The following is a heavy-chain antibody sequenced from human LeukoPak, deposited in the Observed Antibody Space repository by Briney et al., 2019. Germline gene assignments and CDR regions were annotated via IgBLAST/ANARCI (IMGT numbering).Heavy chain of an antibody. Sequence: GGSLRLSCAASGFTFSSYSMNWVRQAPWKGLEWVSYISSSSSYIYYADSVKGRFTISRDNAKNSLYLQMNSLRAEDTAVYNCARDMTYYYDSNVAYGMDVWGQGTTVTVSS. J-gene: IGHJ6*02. D-gene: IGHD3-22*01. V-gene: IGHV3-21*05. CDR2: ISSSSSYI. CDR3: ARDMTYYYDSNVAYGMDV. CDR1: GFTFSSYS.